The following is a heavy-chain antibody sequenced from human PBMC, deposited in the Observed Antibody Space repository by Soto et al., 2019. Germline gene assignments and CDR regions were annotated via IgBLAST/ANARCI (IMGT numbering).Heavy chain of an antibody. CDR2: IYHSGST. D-gene: IGHD1-1*01. CDR3: ASYKRKYYFDY. J-gene: IGHJ4*02. Sequence: PSEILSLTCAVSGGSISSGGYSWSWIRQPPGKGLEWIGYIYHSGSTYYNPSLKSRVTISVDRSKNQFSLKLSSVTAADTAVYYCASYKRKYYFDYWGQGTLVNVSS. CDR1: GGSISSGGYS. V-gene: IGHV4-30-2*01.